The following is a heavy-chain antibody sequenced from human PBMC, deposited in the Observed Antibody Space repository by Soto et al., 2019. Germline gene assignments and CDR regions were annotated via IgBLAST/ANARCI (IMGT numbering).Heavy chain of an antibody. CDR1: GFTFSSYS. J-gene: IGHJ6*03. Sequence: EVQLVESGGGLVKPGGSLRLSCAASGFTFSSYSMNWVRQAPGKGLEWVSSISNSSSNINYADSVKGRFTISRDNAKNPWYLQMNRLGAAVTAVYYCARAASPAALDIVVVPAAPDYYYYYMDVWGKGTTVTVSS. CDR3: ARAASPAALDIVVVPAAPDYYYYYMDV. D-gene: IGHD2-2*01. V-gene: IGHV3-21*01. CDR2: ISNSSSNI.